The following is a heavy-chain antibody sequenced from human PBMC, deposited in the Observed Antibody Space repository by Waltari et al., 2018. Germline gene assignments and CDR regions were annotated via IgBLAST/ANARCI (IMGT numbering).Heavy chain of an antibody. D-gene: IGHD3-16*01. Sequence: EVQLVESGGDLVQPGGYLRLSCSDSEFSFNTHWMAGLRQAPGKRLALVATIKPDWVDKFYVDSVKGRFAISRDNARNLLYLQMNSLRAEDTAIFYCAKMGAGRAPDYWGQGTLFTVSS. J-gene: IGHJ4*02. CDR3: AKMGAGRAPDY. V-gene: IGHV3-7*03. CDR1: EFSFNTHW. CDR2: IKPDWVDK.